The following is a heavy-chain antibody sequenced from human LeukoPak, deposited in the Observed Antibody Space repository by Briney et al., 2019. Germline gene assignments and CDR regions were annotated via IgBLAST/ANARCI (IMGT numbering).Heavy chain of an antibody. CDR1: GYTITNNW. Sequence: GASVKVSCKASGYTITNNWMHWVRQAPGQGLEWMGVINPSGTGTSYGQKFQGRITMSRDTSTSTVYMELSSLRSEDTAFYYCATDHSMADTAWCFDPWGQGTLVSVSS. J-gene: IGHJ5*02. D-gene: IGHD2-8*02. CDR2: INPSGTGT. CDR3: ATDHSMADTAWCFDP. V-gene: IGHV1-46*01.